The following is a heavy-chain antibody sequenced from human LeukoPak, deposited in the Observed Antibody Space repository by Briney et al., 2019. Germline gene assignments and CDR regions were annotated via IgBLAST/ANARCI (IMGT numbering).Heavy chain of an antibody. D-gene: IGHD6-13*01. Sequence: SETLSLTCTVSGGSISNSYWSWIRLSPGKGLEWIGYISYNGSPDYSPSLKSRVTISSDTSKNQFFLIMRSVTAADTAVYYCARAEPRGSVWYPYWGQGTLVTVSS. CDR1: GGSISNSY. CDR2: ISYNGSP. CDR3: ARAEPRGSVWYPY. V-gene: IGHV4-59*01. J-gene: IGHJ4*02.